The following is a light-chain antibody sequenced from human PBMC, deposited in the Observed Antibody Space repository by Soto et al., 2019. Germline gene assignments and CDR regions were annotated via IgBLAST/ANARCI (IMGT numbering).Light chain of an antibody. CDR1: QSFSSSF. Sequence: EIVLTQSPGTLSLSPWERATISFRASQSFSSSFLAWYQQKPGQAPRLLIYGAYSRATGITDRFSGSGSGTDFTLTISRLEPEDFAVYYCQPYGSSPKTVGQGTQVDI. V-gene: IGKV3-20*01. CDR3: QPYGSSPKT. CDR2: GAY. J-gene: IGKJ1*01.